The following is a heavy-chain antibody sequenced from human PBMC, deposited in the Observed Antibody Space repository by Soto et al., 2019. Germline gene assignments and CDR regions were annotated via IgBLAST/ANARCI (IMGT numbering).Heavy chain of an antibody. CDR3: ARDYFDSSDYTTNWFDP. J-gene: IGHJ5*02. Sequence: SETLALTCSVSGDSISNSRFYWAWIRQPPGEGLEWIGSIYHTGNAYYNPSLKSRVTIFVDTSKNQFSLKLTSVTAADTALYYCARDYFDSSDYTTNWFDPWGQGALVTVSS. CDR2: IYHTGNA. CDR1: GDSISNSRFY. D-gene: IGHD3-22*01. V-gene: IGHV4-39*01.